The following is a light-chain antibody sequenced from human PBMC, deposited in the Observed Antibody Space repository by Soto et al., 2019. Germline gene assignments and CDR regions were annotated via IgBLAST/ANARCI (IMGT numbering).Light chain of an antibody. J-gene: IGKJ2*01. CDR3: QQYNSYPRT. Sequence: DIQMTQSPSTLSASVGDRVTITCRASQSISSWLAWYQQKPGKAPKLLIYKASSLESGVPSRFSGSGSGTEFTLTISSLQPDDFATSYCQQYNSYPRTVGQGTKLEIK. CDR2: KAS. V-gene: IGKV1-5*03. CDR1: QSISSW.